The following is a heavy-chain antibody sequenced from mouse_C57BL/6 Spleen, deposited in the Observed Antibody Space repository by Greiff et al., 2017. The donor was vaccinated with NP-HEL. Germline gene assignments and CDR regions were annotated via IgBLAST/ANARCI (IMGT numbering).Heavy chain of an antibody. CDR2: IDPSDSYT. CDR3: ARNYGSSYNY. CDR1: GYTFTSYW. J-gene: IGHJ2*01. Sequence: QVQLQQSGAELVRPGTSVKLSCKASGYTFTSYWMHWVKQRPGQGLEWIGVIDPSDSYTNYNQKFKGKATLTVDTSSSTAYTQLSSLTSEDSAVYYCARNYGSSYNYWGQGTTLTVSS. V-gene: IGHV1-59*01. D-gene: IGHD1-1*01.